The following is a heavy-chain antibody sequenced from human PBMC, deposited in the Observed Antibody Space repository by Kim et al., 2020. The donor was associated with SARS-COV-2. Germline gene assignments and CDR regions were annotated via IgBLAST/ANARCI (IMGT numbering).Heavy chain of an antibody. CDR1: GGSFSGYY. D-gene: IGHD3-10*01. V-gene: IGHV4-34*01. Sequence: SETLSLTCAVYGGSFSGYYWSWIRQPPGKGLEWIGEINHSGSTNYNPSLRSRVTISVDTSKNQFSLKLSSVTAADTAVYYCARVKLQWFGELSRFDPWG. CDR2: INHSGST. J-gene: IGHJ5*02. CDR3: ARVKLQWFGELSRFDP.